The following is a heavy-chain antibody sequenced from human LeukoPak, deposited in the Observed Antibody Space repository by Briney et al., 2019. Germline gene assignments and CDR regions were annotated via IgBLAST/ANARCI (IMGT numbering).Heavy chain of an antibody. CDR2: ISAYNGNT. J-gene: IGHJ6*02. D-gene: IGHD3-10*01. CDR3: ARVLVTMVRGVITPHYGMDV. CDR1: GYTFTSYD. Sequence: ASVKVSCKASGYTFTSYDINWVRQAPGQGLEWMGWISAYNGNTNYAQKLQGRVTMTTDTSTSTAYMELRSLRSDDTAVYYCARVLVTMVRGVITPHYGMDVWGQGTTVTVSS. V-gene: IGHV1-18*01.